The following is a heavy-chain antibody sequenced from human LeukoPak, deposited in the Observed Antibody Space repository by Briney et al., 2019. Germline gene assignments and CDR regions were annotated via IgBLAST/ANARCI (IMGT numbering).Heavy chain of an antibody. D-gene: IGHD6-6*01. V-gene: IGHV4-30-4*01. J-gene: IGHJ4*02. CDR1: GGSISSGDYY. Sequence: SETLSLTCTVSGGSISSGDYYWSWIRQPPGKGLEWIGYIYYSGSTYYNPSLKSRLAISGGTSKNQFSLRLSSVTAADTAVYYCARGTWSSSIDYWGQGTLVTVSS. CDR3: ARGTWSSSIDY. CDR2: IYYSGST.